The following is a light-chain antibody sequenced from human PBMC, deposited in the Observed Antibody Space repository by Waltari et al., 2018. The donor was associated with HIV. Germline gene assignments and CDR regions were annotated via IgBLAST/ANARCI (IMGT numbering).Light chain of an antibody. CDR2: EDN. Sequence: NFMLAQPHSVSESPGKTVTISCTRSSGTIASNYVQWYQQRPGSSPTAVIYEDNQRPSGVPDRFSGSIDSSSNSASLTVSALKTDDAPAHHGQSYDDRNVVFGGGTKLTV. CDR1: SGTIASNY. J-gene: IGLJ2*01. V-gene: IGLV6-57*01. CDR3: QSYDDRNVV.